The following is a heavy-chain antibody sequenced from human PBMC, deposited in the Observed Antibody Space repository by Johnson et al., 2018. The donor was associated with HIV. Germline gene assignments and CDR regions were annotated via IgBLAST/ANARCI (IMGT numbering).Heavy chain of an antibody. D-gene: IGHD6-6*01. J-gene: IGHJ3*02. Sequence: QLVESGGGLVQPGGSLRLSCAASGFTFDDYAMHWVRQAPGKGLEWVAGISWSSGSIGYADYVKGRFTISRDNAKNSLYLQMNSRRAEDTALYYCAREGIAARPGAFDIWGQGTMVTVSS. V-gene: IGHV3-9*01. CDR3: AREGIAARPGAFDI. CDR2: ISWSSGSI. CDR1: GFTFDDYA.